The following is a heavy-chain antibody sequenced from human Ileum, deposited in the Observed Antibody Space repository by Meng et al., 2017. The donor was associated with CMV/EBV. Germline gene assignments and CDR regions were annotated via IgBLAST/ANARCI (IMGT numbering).Heavy chain of an antibody. CDR2: IRSDGSNK. J-gene: IGHJ4*02. V-gene: IGHV3-30*02. CDR1: GFTFSSYG. D-gene: IGHD3-22*01. Sequence: GGSLRLSCAASGFTFSSYGMYWVRQAPGKGLEWVAFIRSDGSNKYYPDPVKGRFTISRDNSKNTLYMQMNSLRAEDTAVYYCAKDTNGYYDSSGYFEYWGQGTLVTVSS. CDR3: AKDTNGYYDSSGYFEY.